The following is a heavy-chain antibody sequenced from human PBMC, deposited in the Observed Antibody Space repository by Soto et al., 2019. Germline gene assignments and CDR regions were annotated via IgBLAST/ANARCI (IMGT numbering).Heavy chain of an antibody. CDR2: ISGSGGST. Sequence: GGSLRLSCAASGFTFSSYAMSWVRQAPGKGLEWVSAISGSGGSTYYADSVKGRFTISRDNSKNTLYLQMNSLRAEDTAVYYCAKWVLLRFLEWPRIYYWGQGSLVTVSS. V-gene: IGHV3-23*01. D-gene: IGHD3-3*01. CDR1: GFTFSSYA. J-gene: IGHJ4*02. CDR3: AKWVLLRFLEWPRIYY.